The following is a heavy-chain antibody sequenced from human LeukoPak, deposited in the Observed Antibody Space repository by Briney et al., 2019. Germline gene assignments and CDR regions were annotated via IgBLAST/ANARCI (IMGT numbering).Heavy chain of an antibody. CDR3: AGARGGSGNFDY. Sequence: SETLSLTCTVSGGSISSYYWTWIRQPPGEGLEWIGYIYTSGITNYDPSLKSRVSISLDTSKNQFSLRLNSVTAADTAVYYCAGARGGSGNFDYSGQGTLVTVSS. D-gene: IGHD3-16*01. V-gene: IGHV4-4*09. CDR1: GGSISSYY. CDR2: IYTSGIT. J-gene: IGHJ4*02.